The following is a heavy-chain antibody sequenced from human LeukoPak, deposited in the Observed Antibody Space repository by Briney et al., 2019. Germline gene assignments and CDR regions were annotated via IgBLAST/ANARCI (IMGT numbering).Heavy chain of an antibody. CDR2: ISSSGSTI. CDR1: GFTFSSYE. V-gene: IGHV3-48*03. D-gene: IGHD3-22*01. J-gene: IGHJ4*02. CDR3: ARDLFRFDSSGYSDPFDY. Sequence: GGSLRLSCAASGFTFSSYEMNWVRQAPGKGLEWVSYISSSGSTIYYADSVKGRFTISRDNAKNSLYLQMNSLRAEDTAVYYCARDLFRFDSSGYSDPFDYWGQGTLVTVSS.